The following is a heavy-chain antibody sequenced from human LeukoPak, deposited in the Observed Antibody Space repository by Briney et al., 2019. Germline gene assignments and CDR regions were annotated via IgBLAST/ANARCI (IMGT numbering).Heavy chain of an antibody. D-gene: IGHD3/OR15-3a*01. CDR1: GFTFTQYS. Sequence: GGSLRLSCTASGFTFTQYSMNWVRQAPGKGLEWISYLSSSGPTMYYADSVKGRFTMSRDSATNSLSLQMTSLRAEDTAVYYCARIKRERTGPPDAFDIWGQGTMVTVSS. CDR2: LSSSGPTM. J-gene: IGHJ3*02. CDR3: ARIKRERTGPPDAFDI. V-gene: IGHV3-48*01.